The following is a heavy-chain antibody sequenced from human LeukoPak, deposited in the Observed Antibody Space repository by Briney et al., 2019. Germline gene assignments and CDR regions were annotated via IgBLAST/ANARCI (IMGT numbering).Heavy chain of an antibody. CDR3: ARVSGDCGGDCYYDY. V-gene: IGHV3-21*01. J-gene: IGHJ4*02. CDR1: GFTFSSYS. D-gene: IGHD2-21*01. CDR2: ISSSSSYI. Sequence: GGSLRLSCAASGFTFSSYSMNWVRQAPGKGLEWASSISSSSSYIYYADSVKGRFTISRDNAKNSLYLQMNSLRAEDTAVYYCARVSGDCGGDCYYDYWGQGTLVTVSS.